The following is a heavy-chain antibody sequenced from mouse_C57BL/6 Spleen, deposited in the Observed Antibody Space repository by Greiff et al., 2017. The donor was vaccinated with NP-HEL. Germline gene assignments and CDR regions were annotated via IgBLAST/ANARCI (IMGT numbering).Heavy chain of an antibody. Sequence: VKLMESGAELVKPGASVKISCKASGYAFSSYWMNWVKQRPGKGLEWIGQIYPGDGDTNYNGKFKGKATLTADKSSSTAYMQLSSLTSEDSAVYFCARDYYGSSHYYAMDYWGQRTSVTVSS. V-gene: IGHV1-80*01. CDR3: ARDYYGSSHYYAMDY. CDR1: GYAFSSYW. J-gene: IGHJ4*01. CDR2: IYPGDGDT. D-gene: IGHD1-1*01.